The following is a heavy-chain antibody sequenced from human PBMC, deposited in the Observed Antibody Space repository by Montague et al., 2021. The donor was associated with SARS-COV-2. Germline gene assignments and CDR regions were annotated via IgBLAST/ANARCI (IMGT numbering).Heavy chain of an antibody. Sequence: SETLSLTCTVSGGSITSSAYFWSWIRQPPGKGLEWIGTIYYSGNTYSNPSLKSRLTISMDTSKSQVSLKINSVTAADTAVYFCASLGSPAYCGGVGYVRDYDSDVWGQGTRVTVSS. D-gene: IGHD2-21*02. CDR1: GGSITSSAYF. CDR2: IYYSGNT. CDR3: ASLGSPAYCGGVGYVRDYDSDV. V-gene: IGHV4-39*01. J-gene: IGHJ6*02.